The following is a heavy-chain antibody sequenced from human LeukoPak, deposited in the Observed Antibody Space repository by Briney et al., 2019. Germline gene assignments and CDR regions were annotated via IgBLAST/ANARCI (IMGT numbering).Heavy chain of an antibody. CDR1: GFTFTDYS. Sequence: PGGSLRLSCAASGFTFTDYSMSWIRQAPGKGLEWVANIKQDGSEKYYVDSVKGRFTISRDNAKNSLYLQMNSLRAEDTAVYYCARDLPRWELRYDLLPNWFDPWGQGTLVTVSS. CDR2: IKQDGSEK. CDR3: ARDLPRWELRYDLLPNWFDP. J-gene: IGHJ5*02. V-gene: IGHV3-7*01. D-gene: IGHD1-26*01.